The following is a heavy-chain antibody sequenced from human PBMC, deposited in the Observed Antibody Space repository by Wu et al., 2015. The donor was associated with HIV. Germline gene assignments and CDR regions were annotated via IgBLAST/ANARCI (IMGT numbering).Heavy chain of an antibody. D-gene: IGHD3-22*01. Sequence: QVQLVQSGAEVKKPGSSVKVSCKASGGTFSSYAISWVRQAPGQGLEWMGRIIPIFGTANYAQKFQGRVTITADESTSTAYMELSSLRSEDTAVYYCARDVGYYDSSGYYQRGFDYWARERWSPSPQ. CDR3: ARDVGYYDSSGYYQRGFDY. CDR2: IIPIFGTA. J-gene: IGHJ4*02. V-gene: IGHV1-69*13. CDR1: GGTFSSYA.